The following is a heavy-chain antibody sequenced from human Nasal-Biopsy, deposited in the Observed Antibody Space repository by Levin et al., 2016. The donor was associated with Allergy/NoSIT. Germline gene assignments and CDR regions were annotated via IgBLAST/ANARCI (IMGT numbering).Heavy chain of an antibody. D-gene: IGHD3-10*01. J-gene: IGHJ4*02. CDR1: GFSFSSYS. Sequence: GESLKISCAASGFSFSSYSINWVRQAPGKGLEWVSAITTSGTYLNYADSVMGRFTVSRDNAQNSVYLQMDSLRADDTAVYYCARVGVGDNSYGSGYFDYWGQGTLVTVAS. V-gene: IGHV3-21*01. CDR3: ARVGVGDNSYGSGYFDY. CDR2: ITTSGTYL.